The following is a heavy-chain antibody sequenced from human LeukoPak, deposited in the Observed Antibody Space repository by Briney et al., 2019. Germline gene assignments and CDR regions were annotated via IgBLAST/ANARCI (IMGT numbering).Heavy chain of an antibody. CDR1: GYKFTYYG. CDR2: INAYNGDR. D-gene: IGHD1-14*01. Sequence: ASVKVSCKTSGYKFTYYGVSCVRQAPGQGLEWMGWINAYNGDRNYAPTLQGRLTLTTDTFTSTAYMELRTLRSDDTAVYYCARDITQTRDYWGQGTQVTVSS. V-gene: IGHV1-18*01. J-gene: IGHJ4*02. CDR3: ARDITQTRDY.